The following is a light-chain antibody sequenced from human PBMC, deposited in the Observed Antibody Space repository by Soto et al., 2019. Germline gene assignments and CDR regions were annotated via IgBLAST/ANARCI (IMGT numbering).Light chain of an antibody. CDR3: QQLHSYPIT. V-gene: IGKV1-9*01. CDR1: QGISSA. Sequence: DIQMTQSPSSLSASVGDRVTITCRASQGISSALAWYQQKPGKAPELLIYAASTLQSGVPSRFSGSGSGTDFTLTISSLQPEDSAIYYCQQLHSYPITFGHGTRLEIK. CDR2: AAS. J-gene: IGKJ5*01.